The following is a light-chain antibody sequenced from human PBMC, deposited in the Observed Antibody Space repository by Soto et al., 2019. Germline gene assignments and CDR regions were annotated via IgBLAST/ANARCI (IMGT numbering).Light chain of an antibody. Sequence: DIQMTQSPSSLSASVGARVSITCQASQDIRTSLSWFQQKPGRAPKLLIYGASNLETGVPPRFRGSGSGTDFTFTISSLQPEDIATYYCQQYDNLPPFTFGPGTKVDIK. J-gene: IGKJ3*01. CDR3: QQYDNLPPFT. V-gene: IGKV1-33*01. CDR1: QDIRTS. CDR2: GAS.